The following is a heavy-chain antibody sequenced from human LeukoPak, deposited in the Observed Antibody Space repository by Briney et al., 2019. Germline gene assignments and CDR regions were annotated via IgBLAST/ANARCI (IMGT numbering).Heavy chain of an antibody. CDR3: AISSGNYRP. D-gene: IGHD1-26*01. V-gene: IGHV4-4*07. CDR1: GAPISNYY. J-gene: IGHJ5*02. Sequence: SETLSLTCTVSGAPISNYYWSWIRQPAGKGLEWIGRFYASGGTTASGGTNYNPSLKSRVTISVDNSKNQISLNLRSVTAADTAVYYCAISSGNYRPWGQGILVTVSS. CDR2: FYASGGTTASGGT.